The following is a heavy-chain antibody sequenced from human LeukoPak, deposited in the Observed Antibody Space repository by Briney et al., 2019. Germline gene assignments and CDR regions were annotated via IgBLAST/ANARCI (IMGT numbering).Heavy chain of an antibody. J-gene: IGHJ1*01. CDR1: GFTFSSYA. CDR2: ISGSGGST. D-gene: IGHD3-22*01. CDR3: AKDSGYDSSGYAPEYFQH. V-gene: IGHV3-23*01. Sequence: GGSLRLSCAASGFTFSSYAMSWVRQAPGKGLEWVSAISGSGGSTYYADSVKGRFTISRDNSKNTLYLQMNSLRAEDAAVYYCAKDSGYDSSGYAPEYFQHWGQGTLVTVSS.